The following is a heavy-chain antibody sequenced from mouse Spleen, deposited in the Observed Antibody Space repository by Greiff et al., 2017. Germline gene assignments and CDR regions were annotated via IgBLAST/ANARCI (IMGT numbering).Heavy chain of an antibody. CDR2: IDPENGYT. V-gene: IGHV14-4*01. CDR1: GFNIKDDY. CDR3: TILLRYSYYFDY. Sequence: EVQLVESGAELVRPGASVKLSCTASGFNIKDDYMHWVKQRPEQGLEWIGWIDPENGYTEYASKFQGKATITADKSSNTAYLQLSSLTSEDTAGYYCTILLRYSYYFDYWGQGTTLTVSS. J-gene: IGHJ2*01. D-gene: IGHD1-1*01.